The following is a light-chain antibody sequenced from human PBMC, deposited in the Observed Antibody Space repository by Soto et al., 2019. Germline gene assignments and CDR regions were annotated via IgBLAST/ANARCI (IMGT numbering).Light chain of an antibody. V-gene: IGKV1-5*03. CDR3: QQYGNYSPYT. CDR1: QSIGNW. J-gene: IGKJ2*01. CDR2: KSS. Sequence: DIQMTQSPSTLSASVGDRVTITCRASQSIGNWLAWYQHKPGKAPKLLIYKSSNLESGVPSRFSGSGSGTEFTLTNNSLQPDDLATYYCQQYGNYSPYTFGQGTKLEIK.